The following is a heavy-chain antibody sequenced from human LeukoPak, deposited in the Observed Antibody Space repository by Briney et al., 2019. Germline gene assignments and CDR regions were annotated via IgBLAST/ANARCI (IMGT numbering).Heavy chain of an antibody. J-gene: IGHJ6*03. D-gene: IGHD3-10*01. CDR3: ARSMVRGVISYYYSMDV. V-gene: IGHV4-34*01. CDR1: GGSFSGYY. CDR2: INHSGST. Sequence: PSETLSLTCAVYGGSFSGYYWSWIRQPPGKGLEWIGKINHSGSTNYNPSLQSRVTISVDTSKNQFSLKLSSVTAADTAVYYCARSMVRGVISYYYSMDVWGKGTTVTISS.